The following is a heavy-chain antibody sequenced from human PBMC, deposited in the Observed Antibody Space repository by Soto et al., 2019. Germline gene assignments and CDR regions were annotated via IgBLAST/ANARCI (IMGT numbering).Heavy chain of an antibody. V-gene: IGHV3-7*03. D-gene: IGHD3-3*01. CDR1: GFTFSSYW. CDR2: IKQDGSEK. CDR3: ARTYYDFWSGYYIAFDY. Sequence: GGSLRLSCAASGFTFSSYWMSWVRQAPGKGLEWVANIKQDGSEKYYVDSVKGRFTISRDNAKNSLYLQMNSLRAEDTAVYYCARTYYDFWSGYYIAFDYWGQGTLVTVSS. J-gene: IGHJ4*02.